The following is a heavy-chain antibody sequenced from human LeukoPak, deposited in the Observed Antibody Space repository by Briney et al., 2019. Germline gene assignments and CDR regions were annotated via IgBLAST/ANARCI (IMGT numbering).Heavy chain of an antibody. CDR3: ARGGENSGFDY. J-gene: IGHJ4*02. D-gene: IGHD6-19*01. V-gene: IGHV3-53*01. CDR2: IYSGGDT. Sequence: GGSLRLSCATSGFIVSGTYMTWVRQAPGKGLECVSIIYSGGDTYYTDSVKGRFTISRDSAKNSLYLQMNSLRAEDTALYYCARGGENSGFDYWGQGTLVIVSS. CDR1: GFIVSGTY.